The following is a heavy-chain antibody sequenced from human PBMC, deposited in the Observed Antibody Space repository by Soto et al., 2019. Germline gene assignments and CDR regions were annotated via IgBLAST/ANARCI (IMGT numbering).Heavy chain of an antibody. CDR1: GYTFTSYY. D-gene: IGHD6-6*01. CDR2: INPSGGST. CDR3: ARDASPPRASSIAAQSYYYGMDV. V-gene: IGHV1-46*01. Sequence: ASVKVSCKASGYTFTSYYMHWVRQAPGQGLEWMGIINPSGGSTNYAQKFQGRVTITADESTSTAYMELSSLRSEDTAVYYCARDASPPRASSIAAQSYYYGMDVWGQGTTVTVSS. J-gene: IGHJ6*02.